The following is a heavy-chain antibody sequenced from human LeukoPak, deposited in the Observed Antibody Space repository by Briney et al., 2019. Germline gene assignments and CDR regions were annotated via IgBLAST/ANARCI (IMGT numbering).Heavy chain of an antibody. Sequence: GGSLRLSCAASGFTFSRYWMHWVRQVPGKGLLWVSRINSDGSTTTYADFVKGRFTISRDDAKNTLYLQMNILRAEDTAVYYCARDGSNSGWIDYWAREPWSPSPQ. J-gene: IGHJ4*02. CDR2: INSDGSTT. V-gene: IGHV3-74*01. CDR1: GFTFSRYW. CDR3: ARDGSNSGWIDY. D-gene: IGHD6-19*01.